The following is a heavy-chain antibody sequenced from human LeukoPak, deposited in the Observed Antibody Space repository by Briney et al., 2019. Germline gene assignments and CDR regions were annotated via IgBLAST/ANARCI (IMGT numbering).Heavy chain of an antibody. CDR2: ISWNSGSI. D-gene: IGHD6-13*01. V-gene: IGHV3-9*01. CDR3: AKGQVDVAAAGPFDY. J-gene: IGHJ4*02. CDR1: GFTFDDYA. Sequence: PGGSLRLSCGASGFTFDDYAMHWVRQAPGKGLEWVSGISWNSGSIGYADSVKGRFTISRDNAKNSLYLQMNSLRAEDTALYYCAKGQVDVAAAGPFDYWGQGTLVTVSS.